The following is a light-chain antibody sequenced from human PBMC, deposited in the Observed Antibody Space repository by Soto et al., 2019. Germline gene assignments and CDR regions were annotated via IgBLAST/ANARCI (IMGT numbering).Light chain of an antibody. CDR2: DVS. CDR3: SSYTSSSTYV. V-gene: IGLV2-14*01. J-gene: IGLJ1*01. Sequence: QSALTLPASVSGSPGQSITISCTGTSSDVGGYNYVSWYQQHPGKAPKLMIYDVSNRPSGVSNRFSGSKSGNTASLTISGLQAEDEADYYCSSYTSSSTYVFGTGTKLTVL. CDR1: SSDVGGYNY.